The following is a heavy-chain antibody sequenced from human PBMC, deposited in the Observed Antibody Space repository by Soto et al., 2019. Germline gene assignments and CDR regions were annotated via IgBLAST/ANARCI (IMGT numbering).Heavy chain of an antibody. CDR1: GGSVSSGSYY. J-gene: IGHJ4*02. CDR3: ARAGYDILTGYPHFDD. V-gene: IGHV4-61*03. D-gene: IGHD3-9*01. CDR2: IYYSGST. Sequence: PSETLSLTCTVSGGSVSSGSYYWSWIRQPPGKGLEWIGYIYYSGSTNYNPSLKSRVTISVDTSKNHFSLKLSSVTAADTAVYYCARAGYDILTGYPHFDDWGQGTLVTV.